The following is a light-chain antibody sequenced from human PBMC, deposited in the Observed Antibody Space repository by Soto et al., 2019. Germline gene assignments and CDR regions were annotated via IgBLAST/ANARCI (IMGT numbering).Light chain of an antibody. CDR3: QQYRSSPYT. CDR2: GAS. Sequence: EIVLTQSPGTLSLSPGERATLSCRASQSVSSSYLAWYQQKPGQAPRLLIYGASSTATGIPDRFSGSGSGPDFTLTTSRLEPADCTVYYCQQYRSSPYTFDQRTKLEIK. J-gene: IGKJ2*01. V-gene: IGKV3-20*01. CDR1: QSVSSSY.